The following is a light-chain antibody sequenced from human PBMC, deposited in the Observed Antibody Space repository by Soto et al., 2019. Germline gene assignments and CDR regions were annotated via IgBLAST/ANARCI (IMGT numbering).Light chain of an antibody. CDR1: TADIGNYNY. V-gene: IGLV2-14*01. CDR3: QVWDSSSDHLYV. J-gene: IGLJ1*01. Sequence: QSALTQPASVPGALGQSINIACTGTTADIGNYNYVSWYQQSPGKAPKLLIYEVINRPSGVSSRFSGSNPGNTATLTISRIEAGDEPDYYCQVWDSSSDHLYVFGTSTKVTV. CDR2: EVI.